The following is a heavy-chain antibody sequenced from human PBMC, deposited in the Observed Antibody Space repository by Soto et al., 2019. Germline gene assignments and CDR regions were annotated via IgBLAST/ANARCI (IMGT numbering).Heavy chain of an antibody. D-gene: IGHD2-21*01. CDR2: ISGSGGDT. CDR3: AKSDASGGNSLLFEH. CDR1: GFSFSSYA. J-gene: IGHJ4*02. V-gene: IGHV3-23*01. Sequence: DVQLLESGGGLVQPGGSLRLSCAASGFSFSSYAMSWIRRAPGKGLEWVSTISGSGGDTDHADSVKGRFTISRDNSKNTVYVQMNSLRAEDTAIYYCAKSDASGGNSLLFEHWGQGTLVTVSS.